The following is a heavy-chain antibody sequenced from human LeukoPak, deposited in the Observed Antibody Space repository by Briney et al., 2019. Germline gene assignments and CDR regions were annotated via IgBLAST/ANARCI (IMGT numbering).Heavy chain of an antibody. Sequence: PSETLSLTCGVSGGSISGTNWWSWVRQPPGQSLERIGETSLAGQTNFNPSLNGRVTMSLDKSSNKPYLHLTSVTAADTATYFCSRGSGPFCPFGYWGQGTLVIVSS. CDR3: SRGSGPFCPFGY. J-gene: IGHJ4*02. D-gene: IGHD1-26*01. CDR2: TSLAGQT. CDR1: GGSISGTNW. V-gene: IGHV4/OR15-8*02.